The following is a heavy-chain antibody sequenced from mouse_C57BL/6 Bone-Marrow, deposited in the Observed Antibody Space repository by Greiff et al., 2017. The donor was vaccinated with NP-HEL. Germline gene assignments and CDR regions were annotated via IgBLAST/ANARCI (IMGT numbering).Heavy chain of an antibody. Sequence: VQLQQSGAELVRPGASVKLSCTASGFNIKDDYMHWVKQRPEQGLEWIGWIDPENGDTEYASKFQGKATITADTSSNTAYLQLSSLTSEDTVVYYCTTSDLLLRFWYFDVWGTGTTVTVSS. V-gene: IGHV14-4*01. CDR1: GFNIKDDY. CDR3: TTSDLLLRFWYFDV. CDR2: IDPENGDT. J-gene: IGHJ1*03. D-gene: IGHD1-1*01.